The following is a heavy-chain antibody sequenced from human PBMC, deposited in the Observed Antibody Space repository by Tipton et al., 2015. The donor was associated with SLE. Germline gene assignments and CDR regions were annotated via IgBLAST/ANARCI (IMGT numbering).Heavy chain of an antibody. Sequence: QSGAEVKKPGASVKVSCKASGYLFNGSGISWVRRAPGQGLEWMGWISGYNGDTNYAQKFRGRVTKTTDTSTTTAYIEVRHLTSEDTDVYFCASAVASGGSRIYYYDSWGQGTRVTVSS. CDR3: ASAVASGGSRIYYYDS. D-gene: IGHD3-16*01. V-gene: IGHV1-18*01. CDR2: ISGYNGDT. J-gene: IGHJ4*02. CDR1: GYLFNGSG.